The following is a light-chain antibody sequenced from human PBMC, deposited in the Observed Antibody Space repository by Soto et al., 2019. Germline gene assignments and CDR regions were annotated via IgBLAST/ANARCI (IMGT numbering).Light chain of an antibody. CDR3: QQSYSTPT. CDR2: AAS. V-gene: IGKV1-39*01. CDR1: QSMSSY. J-gene: IGKJ2*01. Sequence: DIQMTQSPSSLSASVGHRVTITCRASQSMSSYLSWYQQKPGKAPKLLIYAASSLQSGVPSSFSGSGSGTDFTLTISSLQPEALATYYCQQSYSTPTFGQGTKLEIK.